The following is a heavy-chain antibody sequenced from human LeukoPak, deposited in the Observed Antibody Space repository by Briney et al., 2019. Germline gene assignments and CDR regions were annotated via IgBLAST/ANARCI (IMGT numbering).Heavy chain of an antibody. D-gene: IGHD3-16*02. CDR3: ASTVYHMRTFDI. J-gene: IGHJ3*02. V-gene: IGHV1-46*01. Sequence: GASVKVSCKASGYSFTNYAISWVRQTPGQGLEWMGIINPSGGSTSYAQKFQGRVTMTRDMSTSTVYMELSSLRSEDTAVYYCASTVYHMRTFDIWGQGTMVTVSS. CDR2: INPSGGST. CDR1: GYSFTNYA.